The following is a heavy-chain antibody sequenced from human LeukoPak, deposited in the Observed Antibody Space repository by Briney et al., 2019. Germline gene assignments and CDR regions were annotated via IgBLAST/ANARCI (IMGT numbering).Heavy chain of an antibody. CDR2: ISSSGSTI. Sequence: GGSLRLSCAASGFTFSDYYMSWLRQAPGKGLEWVSYISSSGSTIYYADSVKGRFTISRDNAKNSLYLQMNSLRAEDTAVYYCARAPRVTMVRGVPYYYYYMDVWGKGTTVTISS. J-gene: IGHJ6*03. D-gene: IGHD3-10*01. CDR1: GFTFSDYY. V-gene: IGHV3-11*01. CDR3: ARAPRVTMVRGVPYYYYYMDV.